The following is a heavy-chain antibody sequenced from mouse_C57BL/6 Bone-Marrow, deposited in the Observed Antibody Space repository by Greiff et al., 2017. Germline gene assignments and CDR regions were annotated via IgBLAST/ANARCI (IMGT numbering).Heavy chain of an antibody. Sequence: EVKLVESGGGLVKPGGSLKLSCAASGFTFSSYAMSWVRQTPEKRLEWVATISDGGSYTYYPDNVKGRFTISRDNAKNNLYLQMSHLKSEDTAMYYCARVSGYYGFDYWGQGTTLTVSS. CDR3: ARVSGYYGFDY. D-gene: IGHD2-3*01. V-gene: IGHV5-4*03. J-gene: IGHJ2*01. CDR1: GFTFSSYA. CDR2: ISDGGSYT.